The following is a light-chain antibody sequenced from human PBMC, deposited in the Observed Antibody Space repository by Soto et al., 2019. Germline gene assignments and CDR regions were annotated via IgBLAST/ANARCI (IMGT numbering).Light chain of an antibody. CDR3: QQYKRYSTDT. J-gene: IGKJ2*01. V-gene: IGKV1-5*03. CDR1: QDISRS. CDR2: QAS. Sequence: DIQMTQSPSTLSASVGDRVTVTCRASQDISRSLAWYQQKPGQAPKLLMYQASNLEREVPSRFSGSGSGTEFTLTIISLQPDDFATYYCQQYKRYSTDTFSKGTKLEI.